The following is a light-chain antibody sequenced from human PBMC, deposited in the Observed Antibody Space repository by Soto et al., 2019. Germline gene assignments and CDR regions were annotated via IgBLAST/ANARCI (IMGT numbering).Light chain of an antibody. CDR3: QQFNSYLRFT. J-gene: IGKJ3*01. Sequence: AIQLTQFPSSLSASVGDRVTITCRASQDISSSVAWYQQKPGKAPRLLIYDASSLESGVPSRFSGSGSGTDFTLPISSLQPEDFATYYCQQFNSYLRFTFGPGTKVDLK. CDR1: QDISSS. V-gene: IGKV1-13*02. CDR2: DAS.